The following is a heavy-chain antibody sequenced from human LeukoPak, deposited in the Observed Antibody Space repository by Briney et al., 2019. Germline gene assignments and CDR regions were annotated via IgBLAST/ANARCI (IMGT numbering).Heavy chain of an antibody. CDR3: ASPFSVGAQLLYPIDY. CDR1: GFTFSNYY. CDR2: ISSSGSTI. Sequence: GGSLRLSCAASGFTFSNYYMSWIRQAPGKGLEWVSYISSSGSTIYYADSVKGRFTISRDNAKNSLYLKINSLRAEDTAVYYCASPFSVGAQLLYPIDYWGQGTLVTVSS. D-gene: IGHD2-2*02. J-gene: IGHJ4*02. V-gene: IGHV3-11*01.